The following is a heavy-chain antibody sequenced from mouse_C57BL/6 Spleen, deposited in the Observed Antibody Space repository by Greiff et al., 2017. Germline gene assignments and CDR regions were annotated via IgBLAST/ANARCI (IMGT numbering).Heavy chain of an antibody. CDR3: ARDRGGYYAMDY. CDR1: GYSITSGYD. Sequence: QSGPGMVKPSQSLSLTCTVTGYSITSGYDWHWIRHFPGNKLEWMGYISYSGSTNYNPSLKSRISITHDTSKNHFFLKLNSVTTEDTATYYCARDRGGYYAMDYWGQGTSVTVSS. J-gene: IGHJ4*01. D-gene: IGHD1-1*02. V-gene: IGHV3-1*01. CDR2: ISYSGST.